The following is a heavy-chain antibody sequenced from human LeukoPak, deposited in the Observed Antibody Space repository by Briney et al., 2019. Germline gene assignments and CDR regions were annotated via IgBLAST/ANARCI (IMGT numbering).Heavy chain of an antibody. V-gene: IGHV5-51*01. CDR3: ARHALGWFDP. CDR2: IYPGDSET. CDR1: GYDFITYW. J-gene: IGHJ5*02. Sequence: GESLKISCKASGYDFITYWIGWVRQMPGKGLEWMGIIYPGDSETRYSPSFQGQVTISADKSINTAYLQWSSLKASDTAIYYCARHALGWFDPWGQGTLVTVSS. D-gene: IGHD3-10*01.